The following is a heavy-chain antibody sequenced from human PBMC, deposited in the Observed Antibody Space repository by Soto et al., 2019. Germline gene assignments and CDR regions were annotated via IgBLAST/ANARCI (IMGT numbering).Heavy chain of an antibody. CDR2: IWYDGSNK. CDR3: ARGAQQLDHYYYYMDV. Sequence: PGGSLRLSCAASGFTFSSYGMHWVRQAPGKGLEWVAVIWYDGSNKYYADSVKGRFTISRDNSKNTLYLQMNSLRAEDTAVYYCARGAQQLDHYYYYMDVWGKGTTVTVSS. CDR1: GFTFSSYG. J-gene: IGHJ6*03. V-gene: IGHV3-33*01. D-gene: IGHD6-13*01.